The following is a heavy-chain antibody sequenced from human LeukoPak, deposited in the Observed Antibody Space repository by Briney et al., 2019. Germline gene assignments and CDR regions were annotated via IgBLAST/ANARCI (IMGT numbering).Heavy chain of an antibody. Sequence: GGSLRLSCAGSGFTFSSYSMNWVRQAPGKGLQWVSSISRSSSYIYYADSVKGRFTISRDNARNSLYLQKNSLRAEDTAVYYCARAPPGRDLLGGFDFWGQGIRVTVSS. CDR2: ISRSSSYI. J-gene: IGHJ4*02. V-gene: IGHV3-21*01. D-gene: IGHD2-15*01. CDR3: ARAPPGRDLLGGFDF. CDR1: GFTFSSYS.